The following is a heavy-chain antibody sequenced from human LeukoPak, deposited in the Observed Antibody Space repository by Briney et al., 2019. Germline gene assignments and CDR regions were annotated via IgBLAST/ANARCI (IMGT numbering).Heavy chain of an antibody. V-gene: IGHV3-9*01. CDR3: AKDLVRGIITPFEY. CDR1: KFTFGDYA. Sequence: PGGSLRLPCVASKFTFGDYAMHWVRQTPGKGLEWVAGITWNSDAVDYADSVRGRFTISRDNAKNPLYLQMTSLRPEDTAFYYCAKDLVRGIITPFEYWGQGVLVTVSA. J-gene: IGHJ4*02. D-gene: IGHD3-10*01. CDR2: ITWNSDAV.